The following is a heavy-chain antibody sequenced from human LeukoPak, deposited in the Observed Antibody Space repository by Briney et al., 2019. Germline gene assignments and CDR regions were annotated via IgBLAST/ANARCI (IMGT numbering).Heavy chain of an antibody. V-gene: IGHV3-21*01. CDR3: ARDLYSRASRFGP. Sequence: GGSLRLSCAASGFTFSSYSMNWVRQAPGKGLEWVSSISSSSSYIYYADSVKGRFTISRDNAKNSLYLQMNSLRAEDTAVYYCARDLYSRASRFGPWGQGTLVTVSS. CDR2: ISSSSSYI. J-gene: IGHJ5*02. CDR1: GFTFSSYS. D-gene: IGHD6-13*01.